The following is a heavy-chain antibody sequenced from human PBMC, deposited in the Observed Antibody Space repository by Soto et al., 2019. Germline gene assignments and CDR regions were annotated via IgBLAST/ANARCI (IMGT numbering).Heavy chain of an antibody. J-gene: IGHJ6*01. CDR2: SAPEDGET. D-gene: IGHD6-19*01. V-gene: IGHV1-24*01. CDR3: ATQLRQKGPGSGWYTYYSYHYGMDV. CDR1: GYPLTELS. Sequence: GGSVKVSFKFSGYPLTELSMHLVRQAPGKGLEWIAGSAPEDGETIYAQKFQGRVTMTEDTSTDTAYMELSSLRSEDTAVYYCATQLRQKGPGSGWYTYYSYHYGMDVWGQGTTVTVSS.